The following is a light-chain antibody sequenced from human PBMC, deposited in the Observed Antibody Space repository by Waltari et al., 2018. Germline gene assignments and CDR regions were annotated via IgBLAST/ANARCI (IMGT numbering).Light chain of an antibody. Sequence: EIVMTQSPATLSVSPGERATLPCRASQSVSSNLAWYQQKPGQAPRLLIYGASTRATGIPARFSGSGSGTEFTLTISSLQSEDFAVYYCQQYNNGPPYTFGQGTKLEIK. V-gene: IGKV3-15*01. CDR3: QQYNNGPPYT. CDR2: GAS. CDR1: QSVSSN. J-gene: IGKJ2*01.